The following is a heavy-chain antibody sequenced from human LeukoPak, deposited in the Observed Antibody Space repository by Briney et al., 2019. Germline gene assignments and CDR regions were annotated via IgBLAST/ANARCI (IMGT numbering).Heavy chain of an antibody. CDR3: ARTDRDYYYYHGMDV. CDR1: GGSFSGYY. J-gene: IGHJ6*02. D-gene: IGHD3-16*02. V-gene: IGHV4-34*01. CDR2: INHSGST. Sequence: SETLSLTCAVYGGSFSGYYWSWIRQPPGKGLEWIGEINHSGSTNYNPSLKSRVTISVDTTKNQFSQKLSSVTAADTAVYYCARTDRDYYYYHGMDVWGQGPTVTVSS.